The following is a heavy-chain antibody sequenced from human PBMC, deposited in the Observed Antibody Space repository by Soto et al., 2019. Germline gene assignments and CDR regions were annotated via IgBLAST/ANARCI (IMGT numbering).Heavy chain of an antibody. CDR2: INPSGGST. V-gene: IGHV1-46*03. J-gene: IGHJ4*02. Sequence: QVQLVQSGAEVKKPGASVKVSCKASGYTFTSYYMHWVRQAPGQGLEWMGIINPSGGSTSYAQKLQGRVTMTRDTSTSTVYMELSSLRSEDTAVYYCARDAGYCSGGSCYPGDYWGQGTLVTVSS. D-gene: IGHD2-15*01. CDR3: ARDAGYCSGGSCYPGDY. CDR1: GYTFTSYY.